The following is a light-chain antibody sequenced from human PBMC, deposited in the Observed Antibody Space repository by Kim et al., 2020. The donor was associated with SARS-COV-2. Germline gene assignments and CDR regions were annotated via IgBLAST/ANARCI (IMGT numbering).Light chain of an antibody. J-gene: IGLJ1*01. CDR1: SSAVGGYNY. V-gene: IGLV2-14*03. CDR2: DVS. Sequence: GTAIIVSCTGTSSAVGGYNYVSRYQQHPGKAPKLMIYDVSNRPSGVSNRFSGSRSGNTASLTISGLQAEDEADYYCSSYTSSSTYVFGTGTKVTVL. CDR3: SSYTSSSTYV.